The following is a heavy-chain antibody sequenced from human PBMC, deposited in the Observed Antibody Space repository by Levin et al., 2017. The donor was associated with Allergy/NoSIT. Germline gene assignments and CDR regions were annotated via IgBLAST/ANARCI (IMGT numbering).Heavy chain of an antibody. CDR3: ARDRRGYYDSSGYYNWFDP. D-gene: IGHD3-22*01. V-gene: IGHV1-69*13. Sequence: ASVKVSCKASGGTFSSYAISWVRQAPGQGLEWMGGIIPIFGTANYAQKFQGRVTITADESTSTAYMELSSLRSEDTAVYYCARDRRGYYDSSGYYNWFDPWGQGTLVTVSS. CDR2: IIPIFGTA. J-gene: IGHJ5*02. CDR1: GGTFSSYA.